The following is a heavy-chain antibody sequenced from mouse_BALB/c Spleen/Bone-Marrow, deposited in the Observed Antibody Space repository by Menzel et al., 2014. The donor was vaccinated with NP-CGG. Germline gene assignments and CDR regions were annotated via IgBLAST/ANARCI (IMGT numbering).Heavy chain of an antibody. J-gene: IGHJ2*01. D-gene: IGHD1-1*01. CDR1: GFNIEDSY. CDR3: ARNYGSSLDY. CDR2: IDPANGNT. Sequence: EVQLQESGAEIVKPGASVKSSCTISGFNIEDSYIYWMKQRPEQGLEWIGRIDPANGNTKYDPKFQGKATITVDTPSATAYLQLSSLTSEDTAVYYCARNYGSSLDYWGQGTTLTVSS. V-gene: IGHV14-3*02.